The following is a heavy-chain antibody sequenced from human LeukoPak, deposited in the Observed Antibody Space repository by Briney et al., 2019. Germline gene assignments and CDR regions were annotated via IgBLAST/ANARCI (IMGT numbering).Heavy chain of an antibody. CDR3: ASSGYYDSSIFDY. D-gene: IGHD3-22*01. V-gene: IGHV3-53*04. J-gene: IGHJ4*02. CDR2: IYSGGST. Sequence: GGSLRLSCGASGFNVSSNYMSWVRQAPGKGLEWVSVIYSGGSTYYADSVKGRFTISRHNSKNTLYLQMNCLRPEDTAVYYCASSGYYDSSIFDYWGQGTLVTVSS. CDR1: GFNVSSNY.